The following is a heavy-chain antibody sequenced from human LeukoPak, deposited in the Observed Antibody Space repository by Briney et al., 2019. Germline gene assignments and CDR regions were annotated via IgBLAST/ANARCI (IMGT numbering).Heavy chain of an antibody. V-gene: IGHV3-23*01. D-gene: IGHD2-15*01. CDR2: ISGSGGST. Sequence: PGGSLRLSCAASGFTFSSYAMSWVRQAPGKGLEWVSAISGSGGSTYYADSVKGRFTISRDNSKNTLYLQMNSLRAEDTAVYYCAKGLYCSGGSCYFFDYWGQGTLVTVSS. CDR3: AKGLYCSGGSCYFFDY. CDR1: GFTFSSYA. J-gene: IGHJ4*02.